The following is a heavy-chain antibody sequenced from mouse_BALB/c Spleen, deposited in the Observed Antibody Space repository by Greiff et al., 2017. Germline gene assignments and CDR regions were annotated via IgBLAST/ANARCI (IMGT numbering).Heavy chain of an antibody. D-gene: IGHD2-4*01. CDR2: ISYDGSN. V-gene: IGHV3-6*02. J-gene: IGHJ3*01. CDR1: GYSITSGYY. Sequence: EVQLVESGPGLVKPSQSLSLTCSVTGYSITSGYYWNWIRQFPGNKLEWMGYISYDGSNNYNPSLKNRISITRDTSKNQFFLKLNSVTTEDTATYYCARADYDRRFAYWGQGTLVTVSA. CDR3: ARADYDRRFAY.